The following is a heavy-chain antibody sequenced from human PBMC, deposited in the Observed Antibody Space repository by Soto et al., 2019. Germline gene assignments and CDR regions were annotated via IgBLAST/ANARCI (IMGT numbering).Heavy chain of an antibody. CDR3: AKGGSSHAYYYYYYGMDV. J-gene: IGHJ6*02. D-gene: IGHD2-2*01. CDR2: ISGSGGST. Sequence: VGSLRLSCAASGFTFSSYAMSWVRQAPGKGLEWVSAISGSGGSTYYADSVKGRFTISRDNSKNTLYLQMNSLRAEDTAVYYCAKGGSSHAYYYYYYGMDVWGQGTTVTVSS. V-gene: IGHV3-23*01. CDR1: GFTFSSYA.